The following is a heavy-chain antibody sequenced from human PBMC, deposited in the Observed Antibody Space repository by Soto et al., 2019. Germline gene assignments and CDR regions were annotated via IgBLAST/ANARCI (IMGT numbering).Heavy chain of an antibody. V-gene: IGHV2-5*02. CDR1: GFSLSTSGVG. D-gene: IGHD3-22*01. J-gene: IGHJ1*01. CDR3: ALLTYYYDSSGYYSSAEYFQH. CDR2: IYWDDDK. Sequence: QITLKESGPPLVKPTQTLTLTCTFSGFSLSTSGVGVGWIRQPPGKALEWLALIYWDDDKRYSPSLKSRLTITNDTSKNQVVLTMTNMDPVDTATYYCALLTYYYDSSGYYSSAEYFQHWGQGTLVTVSS.